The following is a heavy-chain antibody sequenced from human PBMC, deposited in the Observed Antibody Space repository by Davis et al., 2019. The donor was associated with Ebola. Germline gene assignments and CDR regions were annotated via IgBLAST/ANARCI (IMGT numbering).Heavy chain of an antibody. V-gene: IGHV4-59*08. Sequence: MPSETLSPTCSVSGGSITNSYWSWIRQPPGKGLEWIGFISNSGTTNYNPPLKSRVTMSRDTSNNQLSLRLTSVTAADTAVYYCARQATVTSPSFDYWGQGTLVFVSS. CDR2: ISNSGTT. CDR1: GGSITNSY. J-gene: IGHJ4*02. D-gene: IGHD4-17*01. CDR3: ARQATVTSPSFDY.